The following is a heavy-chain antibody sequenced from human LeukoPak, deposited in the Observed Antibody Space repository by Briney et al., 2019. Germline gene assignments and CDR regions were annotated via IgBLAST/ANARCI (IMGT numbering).Heavy chain of an antibody. V-gene: IGHV1-69*13. D-gene: IGHD5-24*01. CDR2: IIPIFGTA. CDR3: ARVEDAATISYYYYGMDV. Sequence: GASVKVSCKASGGTFSSYAISWVRQAPGQGLEWMGGIIPIFGTANYAQKFQGRVTITADESTSTAYMELSSLRSEGTAVYYCARVEDAATISYYYYGMDVWGQGTTVTVSS. CDR1: GGTFSSYA. J-gene: IGHJ6*02.